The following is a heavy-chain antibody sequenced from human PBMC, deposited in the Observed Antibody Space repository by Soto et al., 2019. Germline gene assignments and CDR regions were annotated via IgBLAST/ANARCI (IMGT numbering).Heavy chain of an antibody. CDR3: ATDAGSYYDYYFDY. Sequence: GGSLRLSCAASGFTFSSYAMHWVRQAPGKGLEWVAVISYDGSNKYYADSVKGRFTISRDNSKNTLYLQMNSLRAEDTAVYYCATDAGSYYDYYFDYWGQGTLVTVSS. V-gene: IGHV3-30-3*01. CDR1: GFTFSSYA. J-gene: IGHJ4*02. CDR2: ISYDGSNK. D-gene: IGHD1-26*01.